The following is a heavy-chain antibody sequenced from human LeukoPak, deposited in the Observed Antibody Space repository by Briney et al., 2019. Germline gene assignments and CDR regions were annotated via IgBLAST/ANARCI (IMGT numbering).Heavy chain of an antibody. D-gene: IGHD4-23*01. V-gene: IGHV4-59*08. J-gene: IGHJ4*02. CDR1: GGSISSYY. Sequence: PSETLSLTCTVSGGSISSYYWSWIRQPPGKGLEWIGYIYSSGSTNYNPSVKSRVTISVDTSKNQFSLKLSSVTAADTAVYYCARHWGTTVVSPLTAWDYWGQGTLVTVSS. CDR3: ARHWGTTVVSPLTAWDY. CDR2: IYSSGST.